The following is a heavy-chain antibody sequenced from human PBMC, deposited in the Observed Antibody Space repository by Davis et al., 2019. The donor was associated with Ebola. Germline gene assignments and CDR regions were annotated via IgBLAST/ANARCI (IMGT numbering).Heavy chain of an antibody. Sequence: GGSLRLSCTASGFTFSDYEMNWVRQSPGKGLEWVGRITNKPDGGTTDYAASVKGRFSISRDDSKNRLYLQMDSLKTEDTAVYYCSILYDSAPFSFPGYYSSAMDVWGQGTTVTVSS. CDR3: SILYDSAPFSFPGYYSSAMDV. CDR1: GFTFSDYE. CDR2: ITNKPDGGTT. J-gene: IGHJ6*02. V-gene: IGHV3-15*07. D-gene: IGHD3-22*01.